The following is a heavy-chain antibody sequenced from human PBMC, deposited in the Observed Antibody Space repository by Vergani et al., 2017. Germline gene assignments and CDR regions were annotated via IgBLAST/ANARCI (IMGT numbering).Heavy chain of an antibody. CDR1: GYTFTSYY. CDR2: INPSGGST. D-gene: IGHD3-10*01. V-gene: IGHV1-46*01. Sequence: QVQLVQSGAEVKKPGASVKVSCKASGYTFTSYYMHWVRQAPGQGLEWMGIINPSGGSTSYAQKFQGRVTITRDTSASTAYMELSSLRAEDTAVYYCARDLGDYYGSGGIGYWGQGSLVTVSS. CDR3: ARDLGDYYGSGGIGY. J-gene: IGHJ4*02.